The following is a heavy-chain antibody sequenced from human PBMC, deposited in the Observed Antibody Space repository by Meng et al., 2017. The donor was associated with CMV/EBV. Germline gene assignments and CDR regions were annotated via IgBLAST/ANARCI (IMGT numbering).Heavy chain of an antibody. CDR3: AREGYSYGDYYYGMDV. V-gene: IGHV3-64*02. CDR2: ISSNGGST. Sequence: GGSLRLSCAASGFTFSSYAMHWVRQAPGKGLEYVSAISSNGGSTYYADSVKGRFTISRDNSKNTLYLQMGSLRAEDMAVYYCAREGYSYGDYYYGMDVWGQGTTVTVSS. CDR1: GFTFSSYA. D-gene: IGHD5-18*01. J-gene: IGHJ6*02.